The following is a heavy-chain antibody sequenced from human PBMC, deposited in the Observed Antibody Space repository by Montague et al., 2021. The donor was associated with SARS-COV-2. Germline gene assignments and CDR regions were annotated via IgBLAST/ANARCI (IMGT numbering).Heavy chain of an antibody. J-gene: IGHJ5*02. D-gene: IGHD3-10*01. CDR3: ARRASSFDTWFDL. V-gene: IGHV4-59*08. Sequence: STSYNPSLKSRVTMSVDTSKSHFSLRLTSVTAADTAVYYCARRASSFDTWFDLWVQGALVTVSS. CDR2: ST.